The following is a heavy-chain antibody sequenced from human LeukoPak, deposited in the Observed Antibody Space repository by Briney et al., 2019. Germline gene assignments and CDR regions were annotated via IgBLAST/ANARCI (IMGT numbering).Heavy chain of an antibody. CDR1: GFTFSSYA. V-gene: IGHV3-23*01. CDR2: ISGSGGST. CDR3: AKDQRRNYGMDV. J-gene: IGHJ6*02. Sequence: GGSLRLSCAASGFTFSSYAMSWVRQAPGKGLEWVSAISGSGGSTYYADSVEGRFTISRDNSKNTLYLQMNSLRAEDTAVYYCAKDQRRNYGMDVWGQGTTVTVSS.